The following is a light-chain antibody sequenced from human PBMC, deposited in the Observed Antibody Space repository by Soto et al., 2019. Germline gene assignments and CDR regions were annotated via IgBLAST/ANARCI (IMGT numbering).Light chain of an antibody. J-gene: IGKJ1*01. CDR3: QQRSDWTRT. CDR1: QSIGTY. V-gene: IGKV3-11*01. Sequence: EIVLTQSPVTLSLSPGERATLSCRASQSIGTYLAWYQQKPDQAPRLLIYHASNRATGIPARFIGSGSGTDFTLTISSLEPEDFAVDYCQQRSDWTRTFGQGTKVEVK. CDR2: HAS.